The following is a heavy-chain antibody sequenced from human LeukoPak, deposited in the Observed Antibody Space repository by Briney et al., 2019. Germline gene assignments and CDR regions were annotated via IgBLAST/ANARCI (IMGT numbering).Heavy chain of an antibody. CDR2: IDPNSGGT. D-gene: IGHD1-26*01. J-gene: IGHJ2*01. CDR1: GYTFTGNH. V-gene: IGHV1-2*02. CDR3: AREVGIVRFNL. Sequence: ASVKVSCKASGYTFTGNHVHWLRQAPGQGLDWMGWIDPNSGGTKYAQKFQDRVTMTSDTSISTAYMELSGLRSDDTAVYFCAREVGIVRFNLWGRGTLVTVSS.